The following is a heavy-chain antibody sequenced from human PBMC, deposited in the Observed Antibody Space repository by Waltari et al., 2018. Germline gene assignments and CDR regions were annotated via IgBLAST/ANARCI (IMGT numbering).Heavy chain of an antibody. CDR1: GCSLRSHY. D-gene: IGHD3-10*01. Sequence: GQLQETGPALVHPSATLPLTCSVSGCSLRSHYWHWTRQPPGKGLEWIGYIYYSGSTNYNPSLKSRVTISVDTSKNQFSLKLSSVTAADTAVYYCASSRFPSGGMDVWGQGTMVTVSS. CDR3: ASSRFPSGGMDV. CDR2: IYYSGST. J-gene: IGHJ6*02. V-gene: IGHV4-59*11.